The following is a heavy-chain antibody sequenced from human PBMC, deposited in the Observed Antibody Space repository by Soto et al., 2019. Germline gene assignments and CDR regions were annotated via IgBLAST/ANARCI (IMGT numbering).Heavy chain of an antibody. CDR2: IYYSGST. J-gene: IGHJ4*02. V-gene: IGHV4-31*03. CDR3: ARNYDSSGYSFDY. Sequence: SETLSLTCTVSGGSISSGGYYWSWIRQHPGKGLEWIGYIYYSGSTYYNPSLKSRVTISVDTSKNQFSLKLSSVTAADTAVYYCARNYDSSGYSFDYWGQGTLVTVSS. D-gene: IGHD3-22*01. CDR1: GGSISSGGYY.